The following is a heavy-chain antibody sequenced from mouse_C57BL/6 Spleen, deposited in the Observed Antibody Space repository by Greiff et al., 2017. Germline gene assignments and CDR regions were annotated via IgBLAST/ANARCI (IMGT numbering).Heavy chain of an antibody. CDR2: IHPNSGST. J-gene: IGHJ4*01. CDR3: ARSKGTVYYAMDY. Sequence: QVQLQQPGAELVKPGASVKLSCKASGYTFTSYWMHWVKQRPGQGLEWIGMIHPNSGSTNYNEKFKSKATLTVYKSSSTAYMQLSSLTSEDSAVFYCARSKGTVYYAMDYWGQGTSVTVSS. V-gene: IGHV1-64*01. D-gene: IGHD4-1*01. CDR1: GYTFTSYW.